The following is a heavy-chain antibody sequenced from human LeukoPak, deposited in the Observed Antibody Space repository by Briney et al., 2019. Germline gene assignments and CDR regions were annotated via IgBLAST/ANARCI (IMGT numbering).Heavy chain of an antibody. CDR2: FDPEDGET. CDR3: AVVTRASYWFDP. CDR1: GYTLTELS. D-gene: IGHD4-23*01. Sequence: ASVKVSCKVSGYTLTELSMHWVRQAPGKGLGWMGGFDPEDGETIYAQKFQGRVTMTEDTSTDTAYMELSSLRSEDTAVYYCAVVTRASYWFDPWGQGTLVTVSS. V-gene: IGHV1-24*01. J-gene: IGHJ5*02.